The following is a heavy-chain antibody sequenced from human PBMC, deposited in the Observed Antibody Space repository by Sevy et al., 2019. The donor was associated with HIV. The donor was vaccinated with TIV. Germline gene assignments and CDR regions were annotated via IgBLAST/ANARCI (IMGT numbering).Heavy chain of an antibody. V-gene: IGHV1-18*01. CDR3: IITIFGVVNLGY. CDR2: ISAYNGNT. Sequence: ASVKVSCKASGYTFTSYGISWVRQAPGQGLEWMGWISAYNGNTNYAQKLQGRVTMTTDTSTSTAYMELRSLRSDDTAVYYRIITIFGVVNLGYWGQGTLVTVSS. CDR1: GYTFTSYG. D-gene: IGHD3-3*01. J-gene: IGHJ4*02.